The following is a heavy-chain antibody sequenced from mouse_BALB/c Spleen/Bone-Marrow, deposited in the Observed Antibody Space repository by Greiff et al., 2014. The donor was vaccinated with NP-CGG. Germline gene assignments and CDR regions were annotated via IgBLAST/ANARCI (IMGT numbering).Heavy chain of an antibody. J-gene: IGHJ2*01. D-gene: IGHD1-2*01. CDR3: TRRTATLDY. CDR1: GYSFTSYW. V-gene: IGHV1-5*01. CDR2: IYPGDSDT. Sequence: EVQLQQSGTVLARPGASVKMSCKASGYSFTSYWIHWVKQRPSQGLEWIGAIYPGDSDTSFNQKFKDKAKLTAVTSASTAYMELSSLTNEDSAVYYCTRRTATLDYWGQGTTLTVSS.